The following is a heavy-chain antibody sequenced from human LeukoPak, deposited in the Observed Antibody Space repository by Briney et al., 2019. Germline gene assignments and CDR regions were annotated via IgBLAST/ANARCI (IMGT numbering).Heavy chain of an antibody. CDR3: TTDDYGDKGAYYFDY. J-gene: IGHJ4*02. CDR1: GFTFSNAW. V-gene: IGHV3-15*01. CDR2: IKSKTDGGTT. Sequence: PGGSLRLSCAASGFTFSNAWMSWVRQAPGKGLEWVGRIKSKTDGGTTDYAAPVKGRFTISRDDSKNTLYLQMNSLKTEDTAVYYCTTDDYGDKGAYYFDYWGQGTLVTVSS. D-gene: IGHD4-17*01.